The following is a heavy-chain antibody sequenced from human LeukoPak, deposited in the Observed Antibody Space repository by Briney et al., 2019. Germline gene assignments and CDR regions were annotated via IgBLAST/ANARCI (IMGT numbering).Heavy chain of an antibody. V-gene: IGHV3-23*01. J-gene: IGHJ3*02. CDR2: ISDSGGSA. Sequence: GGSLRLSCAASGFTFNTYAMSWVRQAPGKGLEWVSAISDSGGSAYYADSVKGRFTISRDNSKNTLYLQMNSLRAEDTAVYYCAKDGGSDPDSFDIWGQGTMVTVSS. CDR3: AKDGGSDPDSFDI. D-gene: IGHD2-15*01. CDR1: GFTFNTYA.